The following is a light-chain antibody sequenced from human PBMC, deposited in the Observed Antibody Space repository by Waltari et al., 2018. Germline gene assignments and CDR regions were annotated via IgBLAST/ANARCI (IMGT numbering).Light chain of an antibody. V-gene: IGKV2-28*01. CDR1: QSLLHTSGYYS. Sequence: DVVMTQSPLSLPVTPGEPASISCRSSQSLLHTSGYYSLDLYLERPGQSPQLLIYLGSNRASGVPDRFSGSGSGTDFTLKISRVEAEDVGVYHCMQLLQTPYTFGQGTKLEIK. CDR3: MQLLQTPYT. CDR2: LGS. J-gene: IGKJ2*01.